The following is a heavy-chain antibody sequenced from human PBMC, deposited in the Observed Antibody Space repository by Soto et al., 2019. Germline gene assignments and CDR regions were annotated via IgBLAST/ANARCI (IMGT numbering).Heavy chain of an antibody. Sequence: SETLSLTCTVSGGSISSGDYYWRWIRQPPGKGLEWIGYIYYSGSTYYNPSLKSRVTISVDTSKNQFSLKLSSVTAADTAVYYCARDYRTSAGRHFDYWGQGIRVTVSS. J-gene: IGHJ4*02. CDR2: IYYSGST. CDR3: ARDYRTSAGRHFDY. CDR1: GGSISSGDYY. D-gene: IGHD3-16*02. V-gene: IGHV4-30-4*01.